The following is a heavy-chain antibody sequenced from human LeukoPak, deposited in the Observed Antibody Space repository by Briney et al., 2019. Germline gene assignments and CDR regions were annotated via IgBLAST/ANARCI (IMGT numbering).Heavy chain of an antibody. CDR1: GFPLSRNY. D-gene: IGHD3-9*01. CDR2: LYSGGST. V-gene: IGHV3-66*01. CDR3: ERAYDILTGSPSAFDI. Sequence: GGSLRLSCAASGFPLSRNYMIWVRQAPGKGLEWVSVLYSGGSTYYPDSVKGRFTISRDNSKHTLSLPKISLSAEDTPVFYLERAYDILTGSPSAFDIWGQGTMVTVSS. J-gene: IGHJ3*02.